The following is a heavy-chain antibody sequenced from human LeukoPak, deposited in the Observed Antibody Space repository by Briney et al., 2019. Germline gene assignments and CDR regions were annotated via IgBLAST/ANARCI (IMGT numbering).Heavy chain of an antibody. CDR1: GFTFSDYY. CDR2: ISSSGTTI. J-gene: IGHJ4*02. Sequence: TGGSLRPSCAASGFTFSDYYMSWIRQAPGKGLEWVSYISSSGTTIYYTDSVKGRFTISRDNAKNSLYLQMNSLRAEDTAVYYCARVGRELLRYWGQGTLVTVSS. V-gene: IGHV3-11*01. D-gene: IGHD1-26*01. CDR3: ARVGRELLRY.